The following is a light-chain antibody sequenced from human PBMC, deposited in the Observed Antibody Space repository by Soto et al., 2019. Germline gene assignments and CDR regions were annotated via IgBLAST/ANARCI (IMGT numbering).Light chain of an antibody. CDR2: GAS. Sequence: DIVLTQSPGTLSLSPGERATLSCRASQSVSSSYLAWYQQKPGQAHRLLIYGASSRATGIPDRFSGSGSGTDFTLTISRLEPEDFAVYYCQQYSSSPRTFGQGTKLEIK. CDR3: QQYSSSPRT. J-gene: IGKJ2*01. CDR1: QSVSSSY. V-gene: IGKV3-20*01.